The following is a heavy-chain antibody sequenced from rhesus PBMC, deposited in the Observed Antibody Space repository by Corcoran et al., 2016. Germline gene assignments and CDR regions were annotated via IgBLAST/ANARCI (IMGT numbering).Heavy chain of an antibody. CDR1: GYTFTSYY. CDR2: VSTYSGNK. D-gene: IGHD5-12*01. J-gene: IGHJ4*01. Sequence: QVQLVQSGSEIKQPGVSVKLSCKASGYTFTSYYMPWVRQAPGPGLEWLGRVSTYSGNKGSAQNCQGRVTITTDTSTSTGYMELSSLRSEDTAVYYCTRGGYSYSVDYWGQGVLVTVSS. V-gene: IGHV1-180*01. CDR3: TRGGYSYSVDY.